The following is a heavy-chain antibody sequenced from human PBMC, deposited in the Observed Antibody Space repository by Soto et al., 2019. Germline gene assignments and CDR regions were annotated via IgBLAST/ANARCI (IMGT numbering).Heavy chain of an antibody. V-gene: IGHV1-8*01. CDR3: GCYYYGGDV. Sequence: QVQLVQSGAEVKKPGASVKVSCKASGYTFTSYDINWVRQATGQGLEWMGWMNANSGNTGYAQKNQGRITMNKNTSTSTAYMELSRLRSEDPDVCYCGCYYYGGDVWGQGTTVTGSS. CDR1: GYTFTSYD. CDR2: MNANSGNT. J-gene: IGHJ6*02.